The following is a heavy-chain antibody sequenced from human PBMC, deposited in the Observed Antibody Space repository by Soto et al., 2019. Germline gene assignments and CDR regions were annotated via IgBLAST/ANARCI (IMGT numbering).Heavy chain of an antibody. Sequence: PGESLKSSCKGSGYSFAGYWITWVRQKPGKGLEWMGRIDPSDSQTYYSPSFRGHVTISVTKSITTVFLQWSSLRASGTAMYYCARQIHDSDTGPNFQYYFDSWGQGTPVTVPS. CDR2: IDPSDSQT. V-gene: IGHV5-10-1*01. J-gene: IGHJ4*02. CDR3: ARQIHDSDTGPNFQYYFDS. CDR1: GYSFAGYW. D-gene: IGHD5-18*01.